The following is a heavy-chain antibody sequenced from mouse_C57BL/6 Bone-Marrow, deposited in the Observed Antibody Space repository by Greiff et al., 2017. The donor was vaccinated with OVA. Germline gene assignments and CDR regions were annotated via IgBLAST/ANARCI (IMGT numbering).Heavy chain of an antibody. CDR3: ARRGYYGSPWYFDV. D-gene: IGHD1-1*01. Sequence: QVQLQQPGAELVKPGASVKLSCKASGYTFTSYWMQWVKQRPGQGLEWIGEIDPSDSYTNYNQKFKGKATLTVDTSSSTAYMQLSSLTSEDSAVDYCARRGYYGSPWYFDVWGTGTTVTVSS. J-gene: IGHJ1*03. V-gene: IGHV1-50*01. CDR2: IDPSDSYT. CDR1: GYTFTSYW.